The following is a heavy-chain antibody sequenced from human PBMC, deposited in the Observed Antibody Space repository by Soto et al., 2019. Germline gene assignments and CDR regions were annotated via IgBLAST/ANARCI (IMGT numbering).Heavy chain of an antibody. CDR3: ARDNILGILYGGMDV. CDR2: IYYSGST. V-gene: IGHV4-30-4*01. D-gene: IGHD3-3*01. Sequence: SETLSLTCTVSGGSIISGDYYCIWIREPPGKGLEWIGYIYYSGSTYYNPSLKSRVTISVDTSKNQFSLKLSSVTAADTAVYYCARDNILGILYGGMDVWGQGTTVTVSS. J-gene: IGHJ6*02. CDR1: GGSIISGDYY.